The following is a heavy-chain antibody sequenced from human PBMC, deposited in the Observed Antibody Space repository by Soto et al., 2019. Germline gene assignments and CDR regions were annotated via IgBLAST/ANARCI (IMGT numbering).Heavy chain of an antibody. J-gene: IGHJ4*02. Sequence: GGSLRLSCAASGFTFSSYWMHWVRQAPGKGLVWVSRINPDGSATNYADSVKGRITISRDNAKNTLYLQMNSLRVEDTALYYCARGAVAAGDFDYWGQGTLVTVS. CDR2: INPDGSAT. CDR3: ARGAVAAGDFDY. D-gene: IGHD2-15*01. V-gene: IGHV3-74*01. CDR1: GFTFSSYW.